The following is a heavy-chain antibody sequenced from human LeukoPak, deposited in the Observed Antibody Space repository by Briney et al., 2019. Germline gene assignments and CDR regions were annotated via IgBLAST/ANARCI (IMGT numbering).Heavy chain of an antibody. CDR3: AKDRQEITMVRGVTAFDY. Sequence: PGRSLRLSCAASGFTFDDYAMHWVRQAPGKGLEWVSGISWNSGSIGYADSVKGRFTISRDNAKNSLYLQMNSLRAEDTALCYCAKDRQEITMVRGVTAFDYWGQGTLVTVSS. CDR1: GFTFDDYA. J-gene: IGHJ4*02. CDR2: ISWNSGSI. D-gene: IGHD3-10*01. V-gene: IGHV3-9*01.